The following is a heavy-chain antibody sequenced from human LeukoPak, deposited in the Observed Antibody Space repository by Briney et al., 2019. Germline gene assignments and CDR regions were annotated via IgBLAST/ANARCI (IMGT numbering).Heavy chain of an antibody. CDR3: ARGSSGYRIDY. CDR2: IYHSGST. D-gene: IGHD3-22*01. Sequence: SETLSLTCAVSGGSISSGGYSWSWIRQPPGKGLEWIGYIYHSGSTYYNPSLKSRVTISVDRSKNQFSLKLSSVTAADTAVYYCARGSSGYRIDYWGQGTLVTASS. J-gene: IGHJ4*02. CDR1: GGSISSGGYS. V-gene: IGHV4-30-2*01.